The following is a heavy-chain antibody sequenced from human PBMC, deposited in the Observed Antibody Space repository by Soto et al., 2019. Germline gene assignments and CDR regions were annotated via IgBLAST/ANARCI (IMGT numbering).Heavy chain of an antibody. CDR1: GFTFSDYY. V-gene: IGHV3-23*01. J-gene: IGHJ4*02. CDR2: ISGGGVTT. Sequence: PGGSLRLSCAASGFTFSDYYMSWVRQAPGKGLEWVSRISGGGVTTQYADSVKGRFTISRDDSRNTLFLQMDSLRAEDTAVYFCARDFCVSNCDPGGYYSPLDYWGQGALVTVSS. D-gene: IGHD3-22*01. CDR3: ARDFCVSNCDPGGYYSPLDY.